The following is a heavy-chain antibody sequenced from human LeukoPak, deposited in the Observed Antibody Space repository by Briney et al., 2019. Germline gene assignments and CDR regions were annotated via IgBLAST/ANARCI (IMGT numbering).Heavy chain of an antibody. CDR3: ARSPINMLVVVPYFDN. CDR2: IIPIFGTA. V-gene: IGHV1-69*13. CDR1: GGTFSSYA. Sequence: SVTVSCKASGGTFSSYAISWVRQAPGQGLEWMGGIIPIFGTANYAQKFQGRVTITADESTSTAYMELRSLTSEDTAVFYCARSPINMLVVVPYFDNWGQGTPVTVSS. J-gene: IGHJ4*02. D-gene: IGHD3-22*01.